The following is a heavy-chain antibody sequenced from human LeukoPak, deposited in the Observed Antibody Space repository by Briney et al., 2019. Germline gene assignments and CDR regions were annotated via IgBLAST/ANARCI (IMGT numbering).Heavy chain of an antibody. CDR2: ISARGDRT. CDR3: VKEMSGYAYGDY. Sequence: GGSLRLSCVASGFSFGTYAMSWVRQAAGKGLEWVSAISARGDRTYYADSVKGRFHISRDNSKNTLYVQMNRLRGEDTAAYFCVKEMSGYAYGDYWGQGALVTISS. V-gene: IGHV3-23*01. J-gene: IGHJ4*02. D-gene: IGHD3-16*01. CDR1: GFSFGTYA.